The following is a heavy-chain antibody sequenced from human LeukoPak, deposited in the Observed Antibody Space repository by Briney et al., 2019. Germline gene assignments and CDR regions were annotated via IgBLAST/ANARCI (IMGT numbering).Heavy chain of an antibody. Sequence: PGGSLRLSCSASGFTFSSYAMHWVRQAPGKGLEYVSAISSNGGSTYYADSVKGRFTISRDNSKNTLYLQMNSLRAEDTAVYYCAKDVGRSGGIAAAGEGDYWGQGTLVTVSS. CDR2: ISSNGGST. D-gene: IGHD6-13*01. CDR1: GFTFSSYA. J-gene: IGHJ4*02. CDR3: AKDVGRSGGIAAAGEGDY. V-gene: IGHV3-64*04.